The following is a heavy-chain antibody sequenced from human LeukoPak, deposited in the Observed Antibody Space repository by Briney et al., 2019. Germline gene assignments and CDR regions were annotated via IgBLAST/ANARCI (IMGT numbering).Heavy chain of an antibody. CDR3: AREIRPGPFFGVVIMEDWFDP. CDR1: GYTFTSYG. CDR2: ISAYNGNT. V-gene: IGHV1-18*01. D-gene: IGHD3-3*01. Sequence: ASVKVSCKASGYTFTSYGISWVRQAPGQGLEWMGWISAYNGNTNYAQKLQGRVTMTTDTSTSTAYMELRSLRSDDTAVYYCAREIRPGPFFGVVIMEDWFDPWGQGTLVTVSS. J-gene: IGHJ5*02.